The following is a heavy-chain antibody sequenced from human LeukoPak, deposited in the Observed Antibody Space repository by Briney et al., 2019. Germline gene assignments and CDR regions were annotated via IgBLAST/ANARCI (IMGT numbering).Heavy chain of an antibody. CDR1: GFTFSNYD. V-gene: IGHV3-13*04. J-gene: IGHJ4*02. D-gene: IGHD2-8*01. Sequence: GESLRLSCAASGFTFSNYDMHWVRQATGKGLEWVSAIGTAGYTYYPGSVRGRFTMSRENAKNSLYLQMNSLAAGDTAVYYCARGSNTHFDYWGQGILVTVSS. CDR2: IGTAGYT. CDR3: ARGSNTHFDY.